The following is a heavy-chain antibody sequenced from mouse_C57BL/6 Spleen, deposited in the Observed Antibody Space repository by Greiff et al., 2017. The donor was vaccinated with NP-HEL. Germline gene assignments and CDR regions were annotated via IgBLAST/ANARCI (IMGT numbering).Heavy chain of an antibody. Sequence: EVHLVESGAELVRPGASVKLSCTASGFNIKDYYMHWVKQRPEQGLEWIGRIDPEDGDTEYAPKFQGKATMTADTSSNTAYLQLSSLTSEDTAVYYCTGSSYPYYAMDYWGQGTSVTVSS. J-gene: IGHJ4*01. CDR1: GFNIKDYY. CDR2: IDPEDGDT. V-gene: IGHV14-1*01. CDR3: TGSSYPYYAMDY. D-gene: IGHD1-1*01.